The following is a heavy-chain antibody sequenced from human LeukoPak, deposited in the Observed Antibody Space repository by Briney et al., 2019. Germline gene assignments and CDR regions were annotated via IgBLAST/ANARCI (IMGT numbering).Heavy chain of an antibody. D-gene: IGHD3-9*01. CDR1: GFTFSSCA. J-gene: IGHJ4*02. Sequence: GGSLRLSYAASGFTFSSCAMNWDRQAPGKGLEGFSTISGAGVSIYYADSVKGRFTISRDNSKNTLYLQMNSLRAEDTAVYYCTKDRPGYYQPIDHWGQGTLVTVSS. CDR2: ISGAGVSI. V-gene: IGHV3-23*01. CDR3: TKDRPGYYQPIDH.